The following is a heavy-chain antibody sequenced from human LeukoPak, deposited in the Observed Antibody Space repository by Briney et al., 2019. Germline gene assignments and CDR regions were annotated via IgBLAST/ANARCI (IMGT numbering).Heavy chain of an antibody. Sequence: SVKVSCKASGGTFSSDALSWVRQAPGQGLEWMRRIIPVFGTTTYAQKFQGRVTITADESTTTAYMELRRLTSEGTAMYYCARGLGTRWFFDYWGQGTLVTVSS. CDR1: GGTFSSDA. J-gene: IGHJ4*02. V-gene: IGHV1-69*13. CDR2: IIPVFGTT. D-gene: IGHD1-1*01. CDR3: ARGLGTRWFFDY.